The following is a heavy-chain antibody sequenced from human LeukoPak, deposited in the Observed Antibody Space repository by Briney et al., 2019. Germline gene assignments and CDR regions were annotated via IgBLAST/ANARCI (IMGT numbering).Heavy chain of an antibody. Sequence: ALVKVSCKASGYTFTSYDINWVRQATGQGLEWMGWINPNSGNTGYAQKFQGRVTMTRNTSISTAYMELSSLRSEDTAVYYCARGRYHIARANCSGGSCYSPAYYYYYMDVWGKGTTVTVSS. CDR1: GYTFTSYD. D-gene: IGHD2-15*01. CDR2: INPNSGNT. J-gene: IGHJ6*03. V-gene: IGHV1-8*01. CDR3: ARGRYHIARANCSGGSCYSPAYYYYYMDV.